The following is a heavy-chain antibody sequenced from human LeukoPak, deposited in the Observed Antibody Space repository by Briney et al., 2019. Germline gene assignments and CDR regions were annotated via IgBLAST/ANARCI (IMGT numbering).Heavy chain of an antibody. D-gene: IGHD3-10*01. J-gene: IGHJ4*02. CDR2: IDNRGGTI. Sequence: GGSLRLSCAASGFTFGYYSMNWVRQAPGKGLEWVSYIDNRGGTIYYADSLKGRFTISRDNAKNSLYLQMHSLRAEDTAVYYCARDRDGSGSYRIDYWGQGTLVTVSS. CDR3: ARDRDGSGSYRIDY. V-gene: IGHV3-48*01. CDR1: GFTFGYYS.